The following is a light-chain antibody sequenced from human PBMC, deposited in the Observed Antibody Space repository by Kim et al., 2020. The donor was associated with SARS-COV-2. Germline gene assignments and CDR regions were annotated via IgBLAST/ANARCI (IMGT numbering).Light chain of an antibody. CDR2: AAS. V-gene: IGKV1-39*01. CDR1: HSISSY. Sequence: DIQMTHSPSSLSASVGDRVTITCRASHSISSYLNLYQQKPGKAPKLLIYAASSLQSGVPSRFSGSGSGTDFTLTISSLQPEDFATYYCQQSYSTPYTFGQGTKLEI. CDR3: QQSYSTPYT. J-gene: IGKJ2*01.